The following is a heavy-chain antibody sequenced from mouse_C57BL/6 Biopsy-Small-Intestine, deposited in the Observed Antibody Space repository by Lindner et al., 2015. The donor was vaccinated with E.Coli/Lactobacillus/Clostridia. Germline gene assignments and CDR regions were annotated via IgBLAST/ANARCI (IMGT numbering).Heavy chain of an antibody. V-gene: IGHV1-62-2*01. J-gene: IGHJ3*01. CDR1: GYIFTEYT. Sequence: VQLQESGAELLKPGASVKLSCKASGYIFTEYTIHWVKQRSGQGLEWIGWFYPGSGSIKYNEKFKDKATLTADKSSNTVYMELSRLTSEDSAVYFCARHEAPLITTSWFPYWGPGTLVTVSA. CDR2: FYPGSGSI. D-gene: IGHD1-1*01. CDR3: ARHEAPLITTSWFPY.